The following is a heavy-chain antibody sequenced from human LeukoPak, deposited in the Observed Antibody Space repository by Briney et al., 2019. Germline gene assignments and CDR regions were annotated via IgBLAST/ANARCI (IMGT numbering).Heavy chain of an antibody. D-gene: IGHD3-22*01. CDR1: GGSFSGYY. J-gene: IGHJ4*02. CDR2: INHSGST. V-gene: IGHV4-34*01. CDR3: ARAGRATMIVVVFDY. Sequence: SETLPLTCAVYGGSFSGYYWSWIRQPPGKGLEWIGEINHSGSTNYNPSLKSRVTISVDTSKNQFSLKLSSVTAADTAVYYCARAGRATMIVVVFDYWGQGTLVTVSS.